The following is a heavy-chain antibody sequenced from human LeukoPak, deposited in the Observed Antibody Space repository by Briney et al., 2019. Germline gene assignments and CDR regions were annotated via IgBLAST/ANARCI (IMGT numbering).Heavy chain of an antibody. CDR2: IYTSGST. J-gene: IGHJ4*02. D-gene: IGHD2-21*02. CDR1: GGSISSYY. CDR3: ARGLSCGGDCYKYFDY. Sequence: PSETLSLTCTVSGGSISSYYWSWIRQPAGKGLEWIGRIYTSGSTNYNPSLKSRVTMSVDTSKNQFSLKLSSVTAADTAVYYCARGLSCGGDCYKYFDYWGQGTLVTVSS. V-gene: IGHV4-4*07.